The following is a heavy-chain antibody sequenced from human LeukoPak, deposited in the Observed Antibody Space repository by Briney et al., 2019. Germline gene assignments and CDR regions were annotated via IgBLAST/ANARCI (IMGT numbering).Heavy chain of an antibody. V-gene: IGHV3-43*02. CDR3: AKGLVYCSSTSCYGDYGLDV. CDR2: ISGDGGDT. CDR1: GFTFDDYA. D-gene: IGHD2-2*01. Sequence: PGGSLRLSCAASGFTFDDYAMHWVRQAPGKGLEWVSLISGDGGDTYYADSVKGRFTISRDNSKNSLYVQVNSLRTEDTALYYCAKGLVYCSSTSCYGDYGLDVWGQGTTVTVSS. J-gene: IGHJ6*02.